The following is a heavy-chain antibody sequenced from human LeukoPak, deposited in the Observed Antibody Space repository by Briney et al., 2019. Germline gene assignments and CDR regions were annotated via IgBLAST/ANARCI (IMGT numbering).Heavy chain of an antibody. J-gene: IGHJ5*02. CDR3: ASFRYCSSTSCADGLAGWFDP. Sequence: SETLSLTCAVYGGSFSGYYWSWIRQPPGKGLEWIGEINHSGSTNYNPSLKSRVTISVDTSKNQFSLKLSSVTAADTAVYYCASFRYCSSTSCADGLAGWFDPWGQGTLVTVSS. CDR1: GGSFSGYY. V-gene: IGHV4-34*01. D-gene: IGHD2-2*01. CDR2: INHSGST.